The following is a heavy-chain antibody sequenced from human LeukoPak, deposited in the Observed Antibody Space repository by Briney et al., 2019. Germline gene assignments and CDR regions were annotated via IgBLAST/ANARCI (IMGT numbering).Heavy chain of an antibody. Sequence: WETLSLTCAVYGGSFSGYYWSWIRQPPGKGLEWIGEINHSGSTNYNPSLKSRVTISVDTSKNQFSLKLSSVTAADTAVYYCARECPYYYDSSGYYGYYYYYMDVWGKGTTVTVSS. CDR1: GGSFSGYY. J-gene: IGHJ6*03. CDR2: INHSGST. V-gene: IGHV4-34*01. CDR3: ARECPYYYDSSGYYGYYYYYMDV. D-gene: IGHD3-22*01.